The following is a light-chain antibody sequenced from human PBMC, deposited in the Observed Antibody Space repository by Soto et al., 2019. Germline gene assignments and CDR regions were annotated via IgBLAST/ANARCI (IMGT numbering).Light chain of an antibody. V-gene: IGLV2-23*01. CDR2: EAT. J-gene: IGLJ1*01. CDR1: SGDVGTYDL. CDR3: CSYAGSGTYV. Sequence: QSVLTQPASVSGSPGQSTTISCTGTSGDVGTYDLVSWYQQHPGKVPRLIIYEATKRPSEVSHRFSGYKSGNKASLTISGVRAEDEADYYCCSYAGSGTYVFGTGTKVTVL.